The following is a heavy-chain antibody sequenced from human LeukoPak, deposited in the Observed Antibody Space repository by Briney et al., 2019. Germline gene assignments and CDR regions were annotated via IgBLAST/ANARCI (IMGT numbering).Heavy chain of an antibody. CDR3: ARDSIAAAGRPFDY. J-gene: IGHJ4*02. V-gene: IGHV3-21*01. CDR2: ISSGSSYI. CDR1: GFTFSSYS. D-gene: IGHD6-13*01. Sequence: GGSLRLSCAASGFTFSSYSMNWVRQAPGKGLEWVSSISSGSSYIYYADSVKGRFTISRDNAKNSLYLQMNSLRAEDTAVYYCARDSIAAAGRPFDYWGQGTLVTVSS.